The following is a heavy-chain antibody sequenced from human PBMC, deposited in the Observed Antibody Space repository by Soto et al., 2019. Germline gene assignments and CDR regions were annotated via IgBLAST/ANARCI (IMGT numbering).Heavy chain of an antibody. CDR2: IYHGGTT. J-gene: IGHJ4*01. CDR3: AKAYVMLVAGSTLDY. CDR1: GYSISSGSY. Sequence: PSETLSLTCTVSGYSISSGSYWGWIRQPPGKGPEWIASIYHGGTTFYNPALKSRVTVSVDKSNNQFSLKLRSVTAADTAVYYCAKAYVMLVAGSTLDYWGRGTMVTVSS. D-gene: IGHD6-19*01. V-gene: IGHV4-38-2*02.